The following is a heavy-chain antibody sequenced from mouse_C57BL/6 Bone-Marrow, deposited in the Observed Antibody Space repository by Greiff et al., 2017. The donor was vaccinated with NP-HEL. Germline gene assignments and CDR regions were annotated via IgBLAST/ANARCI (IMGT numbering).Heavy chain of an antibody. Sequence: VKLMESGPGLVQPSQSLSITCTVSGFSLTSYGVHWVRQSPGKGLEWLGVIWRGGSTDYNAAFMSRLSITKDNSKSQVFFKMNSLQADDTAIYYCATYYGSSGETPVLSYWGQGTLVTVSA. J-gene: IGHJ3*01. CDR1: GFSLTSYG. CDR2: IWRGGST. V-gene: IGHV2-5*01. D-gene: IGHD1-1*01. CDR3: ATYYGSSGETPVLSY.